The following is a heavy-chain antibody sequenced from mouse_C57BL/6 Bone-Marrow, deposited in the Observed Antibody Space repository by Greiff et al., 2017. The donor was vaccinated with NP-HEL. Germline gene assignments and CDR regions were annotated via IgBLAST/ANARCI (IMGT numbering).Heavy chain of an antibody. V-gene: IGHV2-9-1*01. CDR1: GFSLTSYA. Sequence: QVQLKESGPGLVAPSQSLSITCTVSGFSLTSYAISWVRQPPGKGLEWLGVIWTGGGTNYNSALNSRLSISKDNSKSQVFLKMNSLQTDDTARYYCARNYYSNWYWYFDVWGTGTTVTVSS. J-gene: IGHJ1*03. CDR2: IWTGGGT. D-gene: IGHD2-5*01. CDR3: ARNYYSNWYWYFDV.